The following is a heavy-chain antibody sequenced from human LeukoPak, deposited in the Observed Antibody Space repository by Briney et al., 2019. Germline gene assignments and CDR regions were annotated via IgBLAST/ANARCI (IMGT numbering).Heavy chain of an antibody. D-gene: IGHD6-19*01. CDR3: ASSQKWLDLFDY. Sequence: PSETLSLTCTVSVGSISSGSYYWSWIRQPAGKGLEWIGRIYTSGSTNYNPSLKSRVTISEDTSKNQFSLKLSSVTAADTAVYYCASSQKWLDLFDYWGQGTLVTVSS. J-gene: IGHJ4*02. CDR1: VGSISSGSYY. V-gene: IGHV4-61*02. CDR2: IYTSGST.